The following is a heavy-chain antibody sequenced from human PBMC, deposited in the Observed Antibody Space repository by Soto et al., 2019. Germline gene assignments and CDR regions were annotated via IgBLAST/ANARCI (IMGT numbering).Heavy chain of an antibody. CDR2: INPSGGST. J-gene: IGHJ4*02. Sequence: ASVKVSCKASGYTFTNYYMHWVRQAPGQGLEWMGIINPSGGSTSYAQKFQGRVTMTRDKSTSTAYMELSSLRSEDPAVYYCARGRYYDYDYWGQGTLVTVSS. CDR3: ARGRYYDYDY. D-gene: IGHD3-16*01. V-gene: IGHV1-46*01. CDR1: GYTFTNYY.